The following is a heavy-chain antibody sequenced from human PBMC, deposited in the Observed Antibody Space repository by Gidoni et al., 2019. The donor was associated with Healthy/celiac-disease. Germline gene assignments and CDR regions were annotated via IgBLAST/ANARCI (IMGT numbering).Heavy chain of an antibody. CDR2: FDPEDGAT. V-gene: IGHV1-24*01. CDR1: GYTLTELS. CDR3: ATDFSPPYSSIGVVDAFDI. Sequence: QVQLVQSGAEAKKQRASVQVSGTVSGYTLTELSMHWVRHAPGQGLEWMGGFDPEDGATIYAQKFQGRVTMTEDTSTDTAYMELSSLRSEDTAVYYCATDFSPPYSSIGVVDAFDIWGQGTMVTVSS. D-gene: IGHD6-13*01. J-gene: IGHJ3*02.